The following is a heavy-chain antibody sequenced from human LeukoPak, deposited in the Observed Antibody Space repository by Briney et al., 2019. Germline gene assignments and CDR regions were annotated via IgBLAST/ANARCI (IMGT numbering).Heavy chain of an antibody. V-gene: IGHV4-59*01. D-gene: IGHD6-6*01. CDR2: IYYSGST. J-gene: IGHJ3*02. CDR1: GGSISSYY. CDR3: AGDTPYSSSSPIYGAFDI. Sequence: PSETLSLTCTVSGGSISSYYWSWIRQPPGKGLEWIGYIYYSGSTNYNPSLKSRVTISVDTSKNQFSLTLSSVTAADTAVYYCAGDTPYSSSSPIYGAFDIWGQGTMVTVSS.